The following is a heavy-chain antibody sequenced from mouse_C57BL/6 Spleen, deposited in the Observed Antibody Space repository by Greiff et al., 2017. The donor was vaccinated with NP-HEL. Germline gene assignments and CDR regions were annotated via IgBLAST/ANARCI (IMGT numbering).Heavy chain of an antibody. CDR3: ARKDDGSSYGWYFDV. Sequence: QVQLKQPGAELVKPGASVKLSCKASGYTFTSYWMHWVKQRPGQGLEWIGMIHPNSGSTNYNEKFKSKATLTVDKSSSTAYMQLSSLTSEDSAVYYCARKDDGSSYGWYFDVWGTGTTVTVSS. CDR1: GYTFTSYW. J-gene: IGHJ1*03. CDR2: IHPNSGST. V-gene: IGHV1-64*01. D-gene: IGHD1-1*01.